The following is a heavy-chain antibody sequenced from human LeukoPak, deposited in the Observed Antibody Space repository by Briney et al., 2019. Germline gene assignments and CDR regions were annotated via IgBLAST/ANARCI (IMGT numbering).Heavy chain of an antibody. J-gene: IGHJ4*02. V-gene: IGHV3-7*01. CDR3: ARGITRYYDSSGYADY. D-gene: IGHD3-22*01. Sequence: GGSLRLSCAASGFTFSSYWMSWVRQAPGKGLEWVANIKQDGSEKYYVDSVEGRFTISRDNAKNSLYLQMNSLRAEDTAVYYCARGITRYYDSSGYADYWGQGTLVTVSS. CDR1: GFTFSSYW. CDR2: IKQDGSEK.